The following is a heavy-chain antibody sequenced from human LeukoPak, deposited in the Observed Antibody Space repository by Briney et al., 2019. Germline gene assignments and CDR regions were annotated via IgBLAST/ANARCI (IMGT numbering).Heavy chain of an antibody. CDR2: INWNGGST. V-gene: IGHV3-20*04. J-gene: IGHJ4*02. CDR3: ARSNVLRYFGSGGFDY. Sequence: GGSLRLSCAASGFTFSDYYMSWVRQAPGKGLEWVSGINWNGGSTGYADSVKGRFTISRDNAKNSLYLQMNSLRAEDTALYYCARSNVLRYFGSGGFDYWGQGTLVTVSS. CDR1: GFTFSDYY. D-gene: IGHD3-9*01.